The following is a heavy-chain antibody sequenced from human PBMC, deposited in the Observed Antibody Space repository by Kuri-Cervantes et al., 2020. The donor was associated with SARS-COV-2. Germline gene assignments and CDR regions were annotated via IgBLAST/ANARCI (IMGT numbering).Heavy chain of an antibody. V-gene: IGHV3-43*01. CDR3: SWGGSQREWYY. Sequence: ESLKISCATPGFTFGNYFMHWVRQRPGKGLEWVSLISWDGGSTYYADSVKGRFTISRDNSKDSLFLQMNSLRSEDTAFYYCSWGGSQREWYYWGQGTLVTVSS. CDR1: GFTFGNYF. CDR2: ISWDGGST. D-gene: IGHD3-16*01. J-gene: IGHJ4*02.